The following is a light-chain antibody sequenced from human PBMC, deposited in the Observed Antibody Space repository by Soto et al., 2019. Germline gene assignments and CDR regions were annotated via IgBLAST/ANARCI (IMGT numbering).Light chain of an antibody. V-gene: IGLV1-44*01. CDR3: AAWDDGLNAVV. CDR1: SSNIGSNT. Sequence: QAVVTQPPSASGTPGQRVTISCSGSSSNIGSNTVNWYQQLPGTAPKLLIYSNNQRPSGVPDRFSGSKSGTSASLAISGLESEDEADYYCAAWDDGLNAVVFGGGTKVTVL. CDR2: SNN. J-gene: IGLJ2*01.